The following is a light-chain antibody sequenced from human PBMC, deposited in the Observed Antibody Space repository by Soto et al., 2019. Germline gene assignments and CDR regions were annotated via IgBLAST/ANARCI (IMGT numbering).Light chain of an antibody. CDR3: QQYNSFSIA. CDR2: EAS. J-gene: IGKJ5*01. Sequence: FQLPQSPPTLSPSQVPRLTISCRASQSVSIWLAWYQQKPGKAPKLLIYEASSLESGVPSRFSGSGSGTEFTLTISSLQADDFATYYCQQYNSFSIAFGHGTRLEIK. CDR1: QSVSIW. V-gene: IGKV1-5*03.